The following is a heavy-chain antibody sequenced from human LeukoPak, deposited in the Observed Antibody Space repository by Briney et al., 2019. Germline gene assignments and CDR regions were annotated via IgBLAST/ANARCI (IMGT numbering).Heavy chain of an antibody. Sequence: SETLSLTCTVSGGSISSYYWSWIRQPPGKGLEWIGYIYYSGSTNYNPSLKSRVTISVDTSKNQFSLKLSSVTAADTAVYYCAREVSDYDILTGWIDYWGQGALVSVSS. V-gene: IGHV4-59*12. D-gene: IGHD3-9*01. CDR1: GGSISSYY. CDR3: AREVSDYDILTGWIDY. J-gene: IGHJ4*02. CDR2: IYYSGST.